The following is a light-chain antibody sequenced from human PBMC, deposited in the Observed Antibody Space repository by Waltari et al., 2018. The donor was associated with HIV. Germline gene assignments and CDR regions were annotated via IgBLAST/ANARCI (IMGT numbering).Light chain of an antibody. CDR2: QDI. CDR1: KLGDKY. V-gene: IGLV3-1*01. Sequence: SYELTQPPSVSVSPGQTATIPCSGDKLGDKYVFWYQQKPGQSPVLVISQDIKRPSGIPERFSGSNSGNTATLTISGTQAMDEADYYCQAWDSSTAVFGTGTKVTVL. CDR3: QAWDSSTAV. J-gene: IGLJ1*01.